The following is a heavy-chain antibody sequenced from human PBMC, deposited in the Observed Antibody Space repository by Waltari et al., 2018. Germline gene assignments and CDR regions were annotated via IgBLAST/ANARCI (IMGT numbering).Heavy chain of an antibody. D-gene: IGHD6-13*01. Sequence: QVQLQESGPRLVKPSETLSLTCTVSGGSISGPYWGWVRQPPGKGLGWIGYIYNTENTNYNPSLQSRVSISLDTSKNQVSLKLSSVTATDTAVYYCARANAGRTTAFDIWGQGTMVTVS. V-gene: IGHV4-59*11. CDR3: ARANAGRTTAFDI. CDR1: GGSISGPY. CDR2: IYNTENT. J-gene: IGHJ3*02.